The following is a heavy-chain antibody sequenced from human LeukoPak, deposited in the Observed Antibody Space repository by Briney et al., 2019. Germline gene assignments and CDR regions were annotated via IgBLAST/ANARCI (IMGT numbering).Heavy chain of an antibody. CDR1: SGSISSYH. V-gene: IGHV4-59*01. Sequence: SETLSLTCTVSSGSISSYHWSWIRQPPGKGLEWIGYIYYSGNTYYNTSLKSRVTISVDMSKNQFSLNLRSVTTADTAVYYCARVLSSGPDYWGQGTLVTVSS. CDR2: IYYSGNT. D-gene: IGHD3-10*02. J-gene: IGHJ4*02. CDR3: ARVLSSGPDY.